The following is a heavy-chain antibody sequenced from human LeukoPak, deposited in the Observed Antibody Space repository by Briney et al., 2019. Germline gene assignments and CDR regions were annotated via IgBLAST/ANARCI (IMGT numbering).Heavy chain of an antibody. V-gene: IGHV3-53*01. CDR2: IYSGGST. D-gene: IGHD3-10*02. Sequence: PGGSPRLSCAALGFTVSSNYMSWVRQAPGKGLEWVSVIYSGGSTYYADSVKGRFTISRDNSKNTLYLQMNSLRAEDTAVYYCARSRPNYYVPNDAFDIWGQGTMVTVSS. CDR3: ARSRPNYYVPNDAFDI. J-gene: IGHJ3*02. CDR1: GFTVSSNY.